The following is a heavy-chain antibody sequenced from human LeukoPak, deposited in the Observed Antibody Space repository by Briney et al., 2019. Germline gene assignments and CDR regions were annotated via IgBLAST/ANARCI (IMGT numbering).Heavy chain of an antibody. V-gene: IGHV3-11*05. CDR2: ITSSNSYT. J-gene: IGHJ4*02. CDR3: ARDLGSGYDGGFDY. D-gene: IGHD5-12*01. Sequence: KPGGSLRLSCAAPGFTFSDFYMSWIRQAPGEGLEWVSYITSSNSYTNYADSVQGRFTISRDNANNSLYLHMNSLRAEDTAVYYCARDLGSGYDGGFDYWGQGTLVTVSS. CDR1: GFTFSDFY.